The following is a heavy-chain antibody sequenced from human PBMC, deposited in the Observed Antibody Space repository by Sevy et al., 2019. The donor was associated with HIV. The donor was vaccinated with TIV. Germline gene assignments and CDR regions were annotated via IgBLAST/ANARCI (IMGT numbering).Heavy chain of an antibody. CDR2: ISSSGSTI. V-gene: IGHV3-11*01. D-gene: IGHD6-19*01. Sequence: GGSLRLSCAASGFTFSDYYMSWIRQAPGKGLEWVSYISSSGSTIYYADSVKGRFTISRNNAKNSLYLQMNSLRAEDTAVYYCAREMKTVAGTSDAFDIWGQGTMVTVAS. CDR1: GFTFSDYY. J-gene: IGHJ3*02. CDR3: AREMKTVAGTSDAFDI.